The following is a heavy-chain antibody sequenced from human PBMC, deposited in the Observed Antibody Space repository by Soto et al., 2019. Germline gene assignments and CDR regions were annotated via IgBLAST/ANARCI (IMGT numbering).Heavy chain of an antibody. V-gene: IGHV1-69*12. CDR2: IIPIFGTA. J-gene: IGHJ6*02. D-gene: IGHD1-1*01. CDR3: ARVSENGYYYYYGMDV. CDR1: GGTFSSYA. Sequence: QVQLVQSGAEVKKPGSSVKVSCKASGGTFSSYAISWVRQAPGQGLEWMGGIIPIFGTANYAQKFQGRVTITADEXTXXAYMELSSLRSEDTAVYYCARVSENGYYYYYGMDVWGQGTTVTVSS.